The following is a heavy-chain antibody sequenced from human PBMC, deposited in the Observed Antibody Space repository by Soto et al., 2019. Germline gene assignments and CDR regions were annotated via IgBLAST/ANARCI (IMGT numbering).Heavy chain of an antibody. V-gene: IGHV3-53*01. J-gene: IGHJ6*02. CDR2: IYSGGST. CDR3: ARSPGDDEYYYYYGMDV. Sequence: GGSLRLSCAASGFTVSSNYMSWVRQAPGKGLEWVSVIYSGGSTYYTDSVKGRFTISRDNSKNTLYLQMNSLRAEDTAVYYCARSPGDDEYYYYYGMDVWGQGTTVTVSS. CDR1: GFTVSSNY.